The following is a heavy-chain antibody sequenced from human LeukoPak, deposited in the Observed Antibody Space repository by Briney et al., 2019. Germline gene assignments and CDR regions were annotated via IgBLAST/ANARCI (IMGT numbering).Heavy chain of an antibody. CDR2: IYSGGST. CDR1: GFTVSSNY. V-gene: IGHV3-53*01. CDR3: AKDRWRLRPKYYFDS. J-gene: IGHJ4*02. D-gene: IGHD1-1*01. Sequence: GGSLRLSCAASGFTVSSNYMSWVRQAPGKGLEWVSVIYSGGSTYYADSMKGRFNISRDNSKNMVHLQIDSLKADDTAIYYCAKDRWRLRPKYYFDSWGQGILVTVSS.